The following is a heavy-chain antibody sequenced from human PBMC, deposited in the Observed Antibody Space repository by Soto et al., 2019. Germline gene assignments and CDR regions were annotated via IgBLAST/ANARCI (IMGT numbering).Heavy chain of an antibody. CDR2: MYKTGET. CDR1: GGSVSTGMKY. Sequence: SETLSLTCTVSGGSVSTGMKYWGWVRQPPGKALEFIGYMYKTGETLLNSSLKSRVTLSMETSKNQFSLTLSSVTAADTAVYFCMKAHESGDFLGMYGWGPGTTVTVSS. D-gene: IGHD3-10*01. J-gene: IGHJ6*02. V-gene: IGHV4-61*01. CDR3: MKAHESGDFLGMYG.